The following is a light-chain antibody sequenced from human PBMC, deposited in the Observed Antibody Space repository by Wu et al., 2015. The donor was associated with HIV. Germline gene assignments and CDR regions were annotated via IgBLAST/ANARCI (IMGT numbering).Light chain of an antibody. CDR2: AAS. Sequence: DIQMTQSPSSLSASVGDGITITCRASQGISNRLAWYQQKPGEVPKLLIYAASTLQSGVPSRFSGSGSGTDFTLTISSLQPEDVATYYCQKYNTAPWTFGQGTKVEMK. J-gene: IGKJ1*01. V-gene: IGKV1-27*01. CDR3: QKYNTAPWT. CDR1: QGISNR.